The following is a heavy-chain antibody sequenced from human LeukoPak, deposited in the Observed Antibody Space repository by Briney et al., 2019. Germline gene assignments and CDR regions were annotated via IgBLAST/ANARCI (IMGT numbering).Heavy chain of an antibody. Sequence: GGSLRLSCEVSEFTFSSYEMNWVRQAPGKGLQWVSYISSSGSTIYYADSVKGRFTISRDNAKNSLYLQMNSLRAEDTAVCYCARENYGSGSLGDFDYWGQGTLVTVSS. V-gene: IGHV3-48*03. D-gene: IGHD3-10*01. J-gene: IGHJ4*02. CDR1: EFTFSSYE. CDR2: ISSSGSTI. CDR3: ARENYGSGSLGDFDY.